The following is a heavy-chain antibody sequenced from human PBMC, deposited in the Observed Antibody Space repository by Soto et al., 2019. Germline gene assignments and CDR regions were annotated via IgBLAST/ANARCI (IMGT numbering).Heavy chain of an antibody. CDR1: GGIFSTSA. V-gene: IGHV1-69*13. J-gene: IGHJ4*02. CDR3: ARVFRDCSGGSCQDY. CDR2: IIPLFGTP. Sequence: ASVKVSCKASGGIFSTSAISWLRQAPGQGLEWMGGIIPLFGTPNYAQRFQGRVTITADESTSTAYMELSRLRSEDTAVYYCARVFRDCSGGSCQDYWGQGTLVTVSS. D-gene: IGHD2-15*01.